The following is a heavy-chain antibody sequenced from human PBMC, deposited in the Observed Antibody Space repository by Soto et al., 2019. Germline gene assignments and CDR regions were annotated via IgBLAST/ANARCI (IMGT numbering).Heavy chain of an antibody. CDR3: ARAGLGIGFDY. J-gene: IGHJ4*02. D-gene: IGHD3-16*01. Sequence: QVQLQESGPGLVKPSETLSLTCTVSGGSVSSGSYYWSWIRQPPGKGLEWIGYIYYSGSTNYNPSIKSRVTISVDTSKNQFSLKLSSVTAADTAVYYCARAGLGIGFDYWGQGTLVTVSS. V-gene: IGHV4-61*01. CDR1: GGSVSSGSYY. CDR2: IYYSGST.